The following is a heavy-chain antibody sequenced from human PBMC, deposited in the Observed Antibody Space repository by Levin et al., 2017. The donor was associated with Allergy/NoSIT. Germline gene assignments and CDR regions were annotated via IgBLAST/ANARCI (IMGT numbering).Heavy chain of an antibody. J-gene: IGHJ4*02. CDR1: GFTFSTYW. V-gene: IGHV3-7*04. Sequence: GESLKISCAASGFTFSTYWMNWVRQAPGKGLEWVANIKKDGSETYYLDSVKGRFTISRDNAKNSLYLQMNSLRVEDTAIYHCAGGTGWLIDYWGQGTLVTVSS. CDR2: IKKDGSET. CDR3: AGGTGWLIDY. D-gene: IGHD6-19*01.